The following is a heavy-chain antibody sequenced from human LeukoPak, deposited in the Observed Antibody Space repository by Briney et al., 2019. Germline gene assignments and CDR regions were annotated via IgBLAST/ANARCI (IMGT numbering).Heavy chain of an antibody. CDR3: ARDTCSGGSCYFDY. D-gene: IGHD2-15*01. CDR1: GFTFGSYS. CDR2: ISSVSTYI. V-gene: IGHV3-21*01. J-gene: IGHJ4*02. Sequence: GGSLRLSCAASGFTFGSYSMNWVRQAPGKGLEWVLSISSVSTYINYADSVKGRFTISRDNAKNSLYLQMNSLRAEDTAVYYCARDTCSGGSCYFDYWGQGTLVTVSS.